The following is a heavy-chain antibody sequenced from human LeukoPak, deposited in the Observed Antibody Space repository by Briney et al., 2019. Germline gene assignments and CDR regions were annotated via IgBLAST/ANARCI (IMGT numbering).Heavy chain of an antibody. CDR1: GGSMNSYY. CDR2: VYSSGAA. Sequence: PSETLSLTCTVSGGSMNSYYWSWIRHPAGQALEYIGRVYSSGAANYNPSLKSRITMSLDTSRNQSSLKMNSVTAADTAVYYCARGAVGATPHVAFDIWGQGAMVTVSS. D-gene: IGHD1-26*01. V-gene: IGHV4-4*07. J-gene: IGHJ3*02. CDR3: ARGAVGATPHVAFDI.